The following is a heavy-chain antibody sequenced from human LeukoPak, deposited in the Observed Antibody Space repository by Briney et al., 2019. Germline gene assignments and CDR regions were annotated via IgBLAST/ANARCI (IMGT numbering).Heavy chain of an antibody. V-gene: IGHV3-15*01. Sequence: KTGGSLRLSCAASGLTFSNAWMNWVRQAPGKGLEWVGRIKTKTEGGTTDYAAPVKGRFTISRDDSKNTVYLQMNSLKTEDTAVYYCARDQWFGGSYAFDIWGQGTMVTVSS. CDR2: IKTKTEGGTT. D-gene: IGHD3-10*01. CDR3: ARDQWFGGSYAFDI. J-gene: IGHJ3*02. CDR1: GLTFSNAW.